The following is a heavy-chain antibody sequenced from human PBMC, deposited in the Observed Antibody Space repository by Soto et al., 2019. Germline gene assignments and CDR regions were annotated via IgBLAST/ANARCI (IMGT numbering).Heavy chain of an antibody. J-gene: IGHJ4*02. Sequence: GGSLRLSCVASGFTFGSCGMNWVRQAPGKGLEWVAGVSPHGANTYYADSVRGRFIISRDDSRNTVSLDMNSLRGDDSAVYYCATEGAKTTWNFDYWGQGTVVTVSS. CDR2: VSPHGANT. V-gene: IGHV3-23*01. CDR1: GFTFGSCG. D-gene: IGHD1-1*01. CDR3: ATEGAKTTWNFDY.